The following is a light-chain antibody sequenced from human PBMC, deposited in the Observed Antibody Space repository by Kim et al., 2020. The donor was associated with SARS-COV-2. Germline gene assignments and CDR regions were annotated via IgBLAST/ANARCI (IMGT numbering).Light chain of an antibody. CDR2: EAS. CDR3: QQYDSLTS. CDR1: QSIRSW. J-gene: IGKJ2*01. Sequence: GDSGTIACRASQSIRSWLAWYQQKPGKAPKLLIHEASILEDGVPSRFSGSGYGTDFTLAISGLQPDDSATYYCQQYDSLTSFGQGTKLEI. V-gene: IGKV1-5*01.